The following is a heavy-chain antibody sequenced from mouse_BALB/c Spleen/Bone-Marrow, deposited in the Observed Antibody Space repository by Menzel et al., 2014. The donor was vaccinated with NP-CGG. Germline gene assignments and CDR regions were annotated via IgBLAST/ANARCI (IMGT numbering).Heavy chain of an antibody. CDR3: ARWDGYWYFDV. D-gene: IGHD2-3*01. Sequence: QVQLKESGAELMKPGASVKISCKATGYTFSSYWIEWVKQRPGHGLEWIGEILPGSGSTNYNEKFKGKATFTADTSSNTAYMQLSSLTSVDSAVYYCARWDGYWYFDVWGAGTTVTVSS. CDR2: ILPGSGST. V-gene: IGHV1-9*01. J-gene: IGHJ1*01. CDR1: GYTFSSYW.